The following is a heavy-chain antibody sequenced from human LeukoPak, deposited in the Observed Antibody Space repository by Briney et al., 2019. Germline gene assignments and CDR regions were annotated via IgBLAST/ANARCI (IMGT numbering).Heavy chain of an antibody. V-gene: IGHV3-23*01. CDR1: GFTFSSYE. CDR3: AKASAMIVVVSKHFDY. Sequence: GGSLRLSCAASGFTFSSYEMNWVRQAPGKGLEWVSAISGSGGSTYYADSVKGRFTISRDNSRNTLYLQMNSLRAEDTAVYYCAKASAMIVVVSKHFDYWGQGTLVTVSS. D-gene: IGHD3-22*01. CDR2: ISGSGGST. J-gene: IGHJ4*02.